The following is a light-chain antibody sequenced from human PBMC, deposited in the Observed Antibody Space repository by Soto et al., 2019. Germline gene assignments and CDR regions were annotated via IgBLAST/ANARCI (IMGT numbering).Light chain of an antibody. Sequence: QSALTQPASVSGSPGLSITISCTGTSSDVGSYNLVSWYQQHPDKAPKLMIYEVSKRPSGVSNRFSGSKSGNTASLTISGLQAEDEADYYCCSYTGSSTYVFGTGTKLTVL. CDR1: SSDVGSYNL. CDR2: EVS. V-gene: IGLV2-23*02. CDR3: CSYTGSSTYV. J-gene: IGLJ1*01.